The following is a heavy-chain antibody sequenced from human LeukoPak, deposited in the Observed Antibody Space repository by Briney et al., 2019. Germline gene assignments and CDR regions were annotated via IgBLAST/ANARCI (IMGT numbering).Heavy chain of an antibody. Sequence: ASVKVSCKASGGTFSSYAISWVRQAHGEGLEWMGGIIPIFGRANYAQKFHGRVTITTDESTSTAYMQLSSLRSEDTAVYYCARLYYDILPEGNNWFDPWGQGTLVTVSS. V-gene: IGHV1-69*05. D-gene: IGHD3-9*01. CDR2: IIPIFGRA. CDR3: ARLYYDILPEGNNWFDP. J-gene: IGHJ5*02. CDR1: GGTFSSYA.